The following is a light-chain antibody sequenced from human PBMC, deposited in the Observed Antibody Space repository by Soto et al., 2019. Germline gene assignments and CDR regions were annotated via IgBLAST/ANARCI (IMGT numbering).Light chain of an antibody. CDR3: ATWDDSLNVV. J-gene: IGLJ2*01. V-gene: IGLV1-44*01. CDR1: SSNIGSNT. Sequence: QLVLTQPPSASGTPGQRVTISCSGSSSNIGSNTVNWYQQLPGTAPKLLMYTNNERPSGVPDRFSGSKSGTSASLAISGLQSEDEADYYCATWDDSLNVVFGGGTKLTVL. CDR2: TNN.